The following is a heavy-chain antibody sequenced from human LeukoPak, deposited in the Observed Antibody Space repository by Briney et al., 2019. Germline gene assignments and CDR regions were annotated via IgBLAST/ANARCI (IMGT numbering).Heavy chain of an antibody. D-gene: IGHD3-22*01. CDR3: AGYYYDSSRGFDL. CDR2: INWNGAWT. V-gene: IGHV3-20*04. CDR1: GFKFDDYG. Sequence: GSLRLSCAASGFKFDDYGMSWVRQAPGMGLEWVCDINWNGAWTGYADSVKGRFTISRDNAKNSLYLQMNSLRAEDTALYYCAGYYYDSSRGFDLWGQGTLVTVSA. J-gene: IGHJ5*02.